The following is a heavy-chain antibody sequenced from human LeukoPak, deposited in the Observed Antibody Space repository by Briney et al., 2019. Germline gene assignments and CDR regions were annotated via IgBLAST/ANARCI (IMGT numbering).Heavy chain of an antibody. CDR3: ARRPFGADY. V-gene: IGHV3-48*01. J-gene: IGHJ4*02. CDR2: ISSSSSAT. CDR1: GFTFSSYS. D-gene: IGHD3-10*01. Sequence: GGSLRLSCAASGFTFSSYSVNWVRQAPGKGLEWVSYISSSSSATYYADSVKGRFTISRDNAKNSLYLQMNSLRAEDTAVYYCARRPFGADYWGQGTLVTVSS.